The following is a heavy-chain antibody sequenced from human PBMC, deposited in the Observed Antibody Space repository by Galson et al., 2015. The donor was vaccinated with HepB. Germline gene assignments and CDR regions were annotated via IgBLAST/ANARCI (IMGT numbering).Heavy chain of an antibody. CDR2: IIPIFGTA. D-gene: IGHD2-2*02. J-gene: IGHJ5*02. V-gene: IGHV1-69*13. CDR1: GGTFSSYA. Sequence: SVKVSCKASGGTFSSYAISWVRQAPGQGLEWMGGIIPIFGTANYAQKFQGRVTITADESTSTAYMELSSLRSEDTAVYYCARWVPAAISDWFDPWGQGTLVTVSS. CDR3: ARWVPAAISDWFDP.